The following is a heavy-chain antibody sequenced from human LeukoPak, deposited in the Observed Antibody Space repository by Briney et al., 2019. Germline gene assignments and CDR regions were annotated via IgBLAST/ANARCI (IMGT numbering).Heavy chain of an antibody. Sequence: GSLRLSCAASGFTFSSYAMSWVRQAPGKGLEWVSAISGSGGSTYYAASVKGRFTISRDNSKNTLYLQMNSLRAEDTAVYYSAKIAAMAYYYFDYWGQGTLVTVSS. CDR2: ISGSGGST. CDR3: AKIAAMAYYYFDY. D-gene: IGHD5-18*01. V-gene: IGHV3-23*01. CDR1: GFTFSSYA. J-gene: IGHJ4*02.